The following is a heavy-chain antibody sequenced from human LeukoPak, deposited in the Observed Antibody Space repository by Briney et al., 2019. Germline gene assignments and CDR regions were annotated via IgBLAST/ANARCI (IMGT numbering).Heavy chain of an antibody. CDR3: ARWDYDFWSGYYSGDAFDL. V-gene: IGHV3-21*01. D-gene: IGHD3-3*01. J-gene: IGHJ3*01. CDR1: GFTFSSYD. CDR2: ISSSNYI. Sequence: GGSLRLSCAVSGFTFSSYDMNWVRQAPGKGLEWVSSISSSNYIYYADSVKGRFTISRDNAKNSLYLQMNSLRAEDTAVYYCARWDYDFWSGYYSGDAFDLWGQGTMVTVSS.